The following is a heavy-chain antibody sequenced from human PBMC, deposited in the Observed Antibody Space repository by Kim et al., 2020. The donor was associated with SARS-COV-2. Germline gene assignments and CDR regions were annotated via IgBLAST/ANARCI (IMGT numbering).Heavy chain of an antibody. CDR1: GFTFSDYY. D-gene: IGHD3-10*01. CDR2: ISTRGGPI. CDR3: ASEISGSGVFDA. J-gene: IGHJ4*02. V-gene: IGHV3-11*04. Sequence: GGSLRLSCAASGFTFSDYYMSWIRQAPGKGLVWVSYISTRGGPIYYADSVRGRFTISRDNAKNSLYLQMNSLRVEDTAVYYCASEISGSGVFDAWGQGTLVPVFS.